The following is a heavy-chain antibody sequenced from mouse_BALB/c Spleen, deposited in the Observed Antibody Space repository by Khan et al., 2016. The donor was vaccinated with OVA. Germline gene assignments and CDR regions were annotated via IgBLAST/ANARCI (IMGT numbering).Heavy chain of an antibody. V-gene: IGHV1-7*01. CDR3: ARCPGSYDRGDY. Sequence: QVQLQQSGAELAKPGASVKMSCKASGYNLTNYWMHWLKKSPGQGLEWIGYINPNTGYTEYSQKFRDKATLTADKSSSTAYMQLTSLTSEDSAVYHWARCPGSYDRGDYWGQGTSVTVSS. CDR2: INPNTGYT. J-gene: IGHJ4*01. CDR1: GYNLTNYW. D-gene: IGHD2-12*01.